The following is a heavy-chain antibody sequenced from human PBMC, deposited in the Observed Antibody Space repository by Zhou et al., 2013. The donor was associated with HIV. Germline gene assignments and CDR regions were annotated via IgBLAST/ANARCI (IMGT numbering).Heavy chain of an antibody. J-gene: IGHJ5*02. Sequence: QVQLVQSGAEVKKPGSSVKVSCKASGGTFSSYAISWVRQAPGQGLEWMGGIIPIFGTANYAQKFQGRVTITTDESTSTAYMELSSLRSEDTAVYYCARVGYCSSTSCYRNWFDPWGQGTLVTVSS. CDR1: GGTFSSYA. CDR2: IIPIFGTA. V-gene: IGHV1-69*05. CDR3: ARVGYCSSTSCYRNWFDP. D-gene: IGHD2-2*03.